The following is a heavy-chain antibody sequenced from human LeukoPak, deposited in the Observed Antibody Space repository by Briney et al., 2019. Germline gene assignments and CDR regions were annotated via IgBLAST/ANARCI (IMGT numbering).Heavy chain of an antibody. V-gene: IGHV3-66*01. CDR1: GFTVSSNY. CDR2: IYSGGST. CDR3: ARDRATMARGTLSDYYYGMDV. J-gene: IGHJ6*02. D-gene: IGHD3-10*01. Sequence: GGSLRLSCAASGFTVSSNYMSWVRQAPGKGLEWVSVIYSGGSTYYADSVKGRFTISRDNSKNTLYLQMNSLRAEDTAVYYCARDRATMARGTLSDYYYGMDVWGQGTTVTVSS.